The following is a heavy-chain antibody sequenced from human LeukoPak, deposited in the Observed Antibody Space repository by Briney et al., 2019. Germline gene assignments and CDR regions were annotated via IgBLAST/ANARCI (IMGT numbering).Heavy chain of an antibody. Sequence: GGSLRLSCAASGFTLSSYEMNWVRQAPGKGLEWVSYISSSGSTIYYADSVKGRFTISRDNAKNSLYLQMNSLRAEDTAVYYCARDFGDDAFDIWGQGTMVTVSS. CDR3: ARDFGDDAFDI. J-gene: IGHJ3*02. CDR2: ISSSGSTI. V-gene: IGHV3-48*03. CDR1: GFTLSSYE. D-gene: IGHD3-10*01.